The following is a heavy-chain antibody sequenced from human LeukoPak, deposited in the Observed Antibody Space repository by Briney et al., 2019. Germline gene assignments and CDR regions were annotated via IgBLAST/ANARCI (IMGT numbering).Heavy chain of an antibody. CDR1: GFTFSNYW. V-gene: IGHV3-23*01. Sequence: PGGSLRLSCAASGFTFSNYWMSWVRQAPGKGLEWVSAISGSGGSTYYADSVKGRFTISRDNSKNTLYLQMNSLRAEDTAVYYCAKLWYYDFWSGPNWFDPWGQGTLVTVSS. CDR3: AKLWYYDFWSGPNWFDP. J-gene: IGHJ5*02. CDR2: ISGSGGST. D-gene: IGHD3-3*01.